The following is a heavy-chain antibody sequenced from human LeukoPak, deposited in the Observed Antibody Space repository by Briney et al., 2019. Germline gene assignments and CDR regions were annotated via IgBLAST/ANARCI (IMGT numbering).Heavy chain of an antibody. CDR2: INPNSGGT. CDR3: ARGSTYSSGWYIYYYYYYMDV. J-gene: IGHJ6*03. V-gene: IGHV1-2*02. CDR1: GYTLTGYY. Sequence: ASVKVSCKASGYTLTGYYMHWVRQAPGQGLEWMGWINPNSGGTNYAQKFQGRVTMTRDTSISTAYMELSRLRSDDTAVYYCARGSTYSSGWYIYYYYYYMDVWGKGTTVTVSS. D-gene: IGHD6-19*01.